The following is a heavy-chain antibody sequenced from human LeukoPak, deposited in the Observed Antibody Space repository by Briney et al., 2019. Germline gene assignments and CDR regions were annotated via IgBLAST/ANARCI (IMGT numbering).Heavy chain of an antibody. CDR3: AKEVTMVRGVMMAYFDY. J-gene: IGHJ4*02. CDR2: ISGSGGST. D-gene: IGHD3-10*01. CDR1: GFTFSSYA. V-gene: IGHV3-23*01. Sequence: GGSLRLSCAASGFTFSSYAMSWVRQAPGKGLEWVSAISGSGGSTYYADSVKGRFTISRDNSKNTLYLQMNSLRAEDTAVYYCAKEVTMVRGVMMAYFDYWGQGTLVTGSS.